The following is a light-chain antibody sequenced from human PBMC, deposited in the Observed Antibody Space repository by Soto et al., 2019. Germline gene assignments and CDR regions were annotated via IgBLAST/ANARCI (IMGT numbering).Light chain of an antibody. J-gene: IGKJ4*02. CDR1: STVDSIY. CDR3: QQYGSQLK. Sequence: ETVLTQSPGTLSLSPGERASLSCRASSTVDSIYLAWYQQKPGQAPRLLIYGASNRATGIPDRFSGSGSGTDFTLTISRLEPEDFAVYYCQQYGSQLKCGGGPKVDIK. CDR2: GAS. V-gene: IGKV3-20*01.